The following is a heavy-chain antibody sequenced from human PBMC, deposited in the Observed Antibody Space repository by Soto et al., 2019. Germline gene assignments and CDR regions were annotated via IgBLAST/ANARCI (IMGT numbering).Heavy chain of an antibody. CDR1: GGSISSGGYY. V-gene: IGHV4-31*03. D-gene: IGHD3-22*01. CDR2: VYYSGST. Sequence: TLSLTCTVSGGSISSGGYYWSWVRQHPGKGLEWIGYVYYSGSTYYNPSLKSRVTISVDTSKNQFSLKLSSVTAADTAVYYCARSDNSGYLDAFDIWGQGTMVTVSS. CDR3: ARSDNSGYLDAFDI. J-gene: IGHJ3*02.